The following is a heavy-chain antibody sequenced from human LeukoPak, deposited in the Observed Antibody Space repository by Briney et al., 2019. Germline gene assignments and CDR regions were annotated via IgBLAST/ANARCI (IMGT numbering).Heavy chain of an antibody. CDR2: ISDHGKSR. J-gene: IGHJ4*02. Sequence: PGGSLRLSCAASGFTVSNNYMNWVRQTPGKGLEWVSYISDHGKSRNYVDSVKGRFAISRDNAKNSLYLQMNSLRVEDTAVYFCARARIAAPLLDYWGQGSLVTVSS. CDR1: GFTVSNNY. V-gene: IGHV3-11*04. D-gene: IGHD6-13*01. CDR3: ARARIAAPLLDY.